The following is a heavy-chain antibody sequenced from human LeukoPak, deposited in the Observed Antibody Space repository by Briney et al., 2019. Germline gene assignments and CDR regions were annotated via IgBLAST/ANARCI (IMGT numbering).Heavy chain of an antibody. Sequence: PGGSLRLSCAASGFTISSYSMNWVRQAPGKGLEWVSSISSSSSYIYYADSVKGRFTISRDNAKNSLYLQMNSLRAEDTAVYYCARDNSLTPVDYWGQGTLVTVSS. CDR2: ISSSSSYI. CDR3: ARDNSLTPVDY. D-gene: IGHD4-23*01. CDR1: GFTISSYS. V-gene: IGHV3-21*01. J-gene: IGHJ4*02.